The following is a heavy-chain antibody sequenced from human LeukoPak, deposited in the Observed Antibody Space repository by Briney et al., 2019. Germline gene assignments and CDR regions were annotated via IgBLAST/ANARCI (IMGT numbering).Heavy chain of an antibody. Sequence: ASVKVSCKASGGTFSSYAISWVRQAPGQGLEWMGRIIPIFGTANYAQKFQGRATITTDESTSTAYMELSSLRSEDTAVYYCARVGSSGWYERGYYYYMDVWGKGTTVTVSS. CDR3: ARVGSSGWYERGYYYYMDV. D-gene: IGHD6-19*01. CDR2: IIPIFGTA. V-gene: IGHV1-69*05. J-gene: IGHJ6*03. CDR1: GGTFSSYA.